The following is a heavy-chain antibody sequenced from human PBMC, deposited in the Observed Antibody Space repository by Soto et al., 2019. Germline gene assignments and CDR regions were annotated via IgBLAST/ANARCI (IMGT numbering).Heavy chain of an antibody. CDR2: INHSGST. J-gene: IGHJ5*02. D-gene: IGHD3-3*01. Sequence: PSETLSLTCAVYGGSFSGYYWSWIRQPPGKGLEWIGEINHSGSTNYNPSLKSRVTISVDTSKNQFSLKLSFVTAADTAVYYCARVKDYDFWSGYYPQTNWFDPWGQGTLVTVSS. CDR1: GGSFSGYY. V-gene: IGHV4-34*01. CDR3: ARVKDYDFWSGYYPQTNWFDP.